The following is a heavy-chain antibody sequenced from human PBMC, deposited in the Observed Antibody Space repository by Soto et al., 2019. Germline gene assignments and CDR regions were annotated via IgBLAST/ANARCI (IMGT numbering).Heavy chain of an antibody. D-gene: IGHD2-15*01. CDR2: INHSGST. Sequence: SETLSLTCAVYGGSFSGYYWSWIRQPPGKGLEWIGEINHSGSTNYNPSLKSRVTISVDTSKNQFSLKLSSVTAADTAVYYCASGPVGSQIDYWGQGTLVTVSS. CDR3: ASGPVGSQIDY. J-gene: IGHJ4*02. V-gene: IGHV4-34*01. CDR1: GGSFSGYY.